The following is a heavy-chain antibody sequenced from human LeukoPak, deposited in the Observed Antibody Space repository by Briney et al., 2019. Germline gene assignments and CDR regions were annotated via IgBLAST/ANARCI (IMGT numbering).Heavy chain of an antibody. CDR1: GNSISGYF. CDR3: ARLRHDSSGYPGYYYYGMDV. Sequence: SETLSLTCSVSGNSISGYFWSWIRQPAGKGLEWIGRIYTSGNTNYNPSLKSRVTMSVDTSKNQFSLKLSSVTAADTAVYYCARLRHDSSGYPGYYYYGMDVWGQGTTVTVSS. CDR2: IYTSGNT. J-gene: IGHJ6*02. V-gene: IGHV4-4*07. D-gene: IGHD3-22*01.